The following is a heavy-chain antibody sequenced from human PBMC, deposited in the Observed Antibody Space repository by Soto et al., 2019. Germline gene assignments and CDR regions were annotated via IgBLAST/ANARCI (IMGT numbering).Heavy chain of an antibody. CDR1: GYTFTSYY. CDR2: INPSGGST. J-gene: IGHJ3*02. D-gene: IGHD3-22*01. Sequence: ASVKVSCKASGYTFTSYYMHWVRQAPGQGLEWMGIINPSGGSTSYAQKFQGRVTMTRDTSTGTVYMELSSLRSEDTAVYYCARDRIPYHYDSSGYAGHDAFDIWGHGTMVTVSS. V-gene: IGHV1-46*01. CDR3: ARDRIPYHYDSSGYAGHDAFDI.